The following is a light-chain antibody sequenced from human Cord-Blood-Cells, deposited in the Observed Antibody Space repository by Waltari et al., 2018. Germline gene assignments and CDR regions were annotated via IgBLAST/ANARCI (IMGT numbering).Light chain of an antibody. V-gene: IGLV2-23*01. CDR2: EGS. Sequence: QSALPQPASVPGSPGQSLTLPCTGTSRDVGSYNPVSWYQHPPGKAPKLMIYEGSKRPAGVSNRFSGSKSGNTASLTIAGLQAEYEADYYCCSYAGSSTLVFGGGTKLTVL. CDR1: SRDVGSYNP. J-gene: IGLJ3*02. CDR3: CSYAGSSTLV.